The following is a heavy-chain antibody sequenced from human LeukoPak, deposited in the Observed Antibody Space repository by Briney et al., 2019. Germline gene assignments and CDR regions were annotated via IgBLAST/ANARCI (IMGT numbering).Heavy chain of an antibody. Sequence: ASVKVSCKASGYTFTGYYMHWVRQAPGQGLEWMGWINPNSGGTNYAQKFQGRVTMTRDTSISTAYMELSRLRSDDTAVYYCASLAVAGTSPPFDYWGQGTLVTVSS. V-gene: IGHV1-2*02. CDR1: GYTFTGYY. D-gene: IGHD6-19*01. CDR2: INPNSGGT. J-gene: IGHJ4*02. CDR3: ASLAVAGTSPPFDY.